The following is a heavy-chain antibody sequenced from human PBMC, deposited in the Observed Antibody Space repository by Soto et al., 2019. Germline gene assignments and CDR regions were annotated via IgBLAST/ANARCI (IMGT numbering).Heavy chain of an antibody. CDR1: GGSIDTYY. D-gene: IGHD3-3*01. V-gene: IGHV4-59*01. J-gene: IGHJ5*02. CDR3: ARDRGIPIFGVLKGWFGP. CDR2: IYYTGST. Sequence: PSETLSLTCTVSGGSIDTYYWTWIRQPPGKGLEWIGYIYYTGSTNYNPSLKSRVTISVDTSKNQFSLKVRSVTAADTAVYYCARDRGIPIFGVLKGWFGPWGQGTLVTVSS.